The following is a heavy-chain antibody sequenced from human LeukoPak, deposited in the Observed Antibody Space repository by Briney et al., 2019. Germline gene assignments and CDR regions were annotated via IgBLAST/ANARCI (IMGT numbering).Heavy chain of an antibody. CDR3: VSQGDGVVVPALKDY. Sequence: GGSLRLSCAASGFTFSSYSMNWVRQAPGKGLEWVSSISSSSSYIYYADSLKGRFTISRDNAKNSLYLQMNSLRAEDTAVYYCVSQGDGVVVPALKDYWGQGTLVTVSS. CDR2: ISSSSSYI. CDR1: GFTFSSYS. J-gene: IGHJ4*02. V-gene: IGHV3-21*01. D-gene: IGHD2-2*01.